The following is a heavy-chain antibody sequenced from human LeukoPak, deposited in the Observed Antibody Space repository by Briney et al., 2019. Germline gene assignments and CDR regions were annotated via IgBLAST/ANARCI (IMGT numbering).Heavy chain of an antibody. CDR1: GFTFSSYA. CDR3: ARFAAGGSYYYYMDV. D-gene: IGHD3-10*01. Sequence: GGSLRLSCAASGFTFSSYAMSWVRQAPGKGPKWVSTINDNGADTYYADSVKGRFTISRDNAKNSLYLQMNSLRADDTAVYYCARFAAGGSYYYYMDVWGKGTTVTVSS. V-gene: IGHV3-23*01. CDR2: INDNGADT. J-gene: IGHJ6*03.